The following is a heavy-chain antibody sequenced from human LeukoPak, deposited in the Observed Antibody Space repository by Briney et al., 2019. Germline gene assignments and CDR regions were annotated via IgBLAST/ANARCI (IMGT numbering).Heavy chain of an antibody. V-gene: IGHV3-48*02. J-gene: IGHJ4*02. Sequence: GGSLRLSCAASGFTFSSYSMNWVRQAPGKGLEWVSYISSSSSTIYYADSVKGRFTISRDNVKNSLYLQMNSLKNEDTAVYYCVTEVSGSFPTWGQGTLVTVSS. CDR1: GFTFSSYS. CDR2: ISSSSSTI. CDR3: VTEVSGSFPT. D-gene: IGHD1-26*01.